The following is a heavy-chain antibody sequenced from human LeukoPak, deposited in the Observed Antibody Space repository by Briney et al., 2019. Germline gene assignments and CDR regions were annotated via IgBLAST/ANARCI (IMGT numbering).Heavy chain of an antibody. CDR1: GGSFSGYY. V-gene: IGHV4-34*01. D-gene: IGHD6-13*01. CDR3: ARGGRSPYDY. CDR2: INHSGST. Sequence: SETLSLPCAVYGGSFSGYYWSWIRQPPGKGLEWIGEINHSGSTNYNPSLKSRVTISVDTSKNQFSLKLSSVTAADTAVYYCARGGRSPYDYWGQGTLVTVSS. J-gene: IGHJ4*02.